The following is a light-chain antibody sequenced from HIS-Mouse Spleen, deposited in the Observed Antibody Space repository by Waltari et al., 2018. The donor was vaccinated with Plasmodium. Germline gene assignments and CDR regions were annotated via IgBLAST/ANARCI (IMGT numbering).Light chain of an antibody. J-gene: IGKJ3*01. CDR1: QSVSSN. V-gene: IGKV3-15*01. Sequence: EIVMTQSPATLPVSPGERATISCRARQSVSSNLAWYQQKPGQAPRLLIYGASTRATGIPARFSGSGSGTEFTLTISSLQSEDFAVYYCQQYNNWSFTFGPGTKVDIK. CDR3: QQYNNWSFT. CDR2: GAS.